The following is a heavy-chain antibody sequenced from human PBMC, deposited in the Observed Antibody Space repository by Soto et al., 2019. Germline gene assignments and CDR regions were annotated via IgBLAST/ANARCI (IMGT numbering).Heavy chain of an antibody. D-gene: IGHD5-18*01. CDR3: ARYPTRGLRYYGMDV. J-gene: IGHJ6*02. CDR2: IWYDGSNK. V-gene: IGHV3-33*01. CDR1: GFTFSSYG. Sequence: GGSLRLSCAASGFTFSSYGMHWVRQAPGKGLEWVAVIWYDGSNKYYADSVKGRFTISRDNSKNTLYLQMNSLRAEDTAVYYCARYPTRGLRYYGMDVWGQGTTVTVSS.